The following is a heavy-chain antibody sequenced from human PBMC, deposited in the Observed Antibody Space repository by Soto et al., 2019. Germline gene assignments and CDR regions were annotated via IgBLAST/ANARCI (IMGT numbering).Heavy chain of an antibody. CDR2: MNPNSGNT. V-gene: IGHV1-8*01. CDR3: ASLPWANYYYYGMDV. J-gene: IGHJ6*02. CDR1: GYTFTSYD. Sequence: QVQLVQSGAEVKKPGASVKVSCKASGYTFTSYDINWVRQATGQGLEWMGWMNPNSGNTGYAQKFNGRVTMTRNTYTSTAYMELSSLRSEDTAVYYCASLPWANYYYYGMDVWGHGTTVTVSS. D-gene: IGHD7-27*01.